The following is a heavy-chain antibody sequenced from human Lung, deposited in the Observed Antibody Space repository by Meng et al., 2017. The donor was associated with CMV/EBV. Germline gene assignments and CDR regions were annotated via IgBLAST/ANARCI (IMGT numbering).Heavy chain of an antibody. J-gene: IGHJ4*02. CDR1: GYTFTSYD. D-gene: IGHD6-19*01. Sequence: QVQRVQSGGEVKKPGASVKVFCKASGYTFTSYDINWVRQGTGQGLEWMGWMNPNRGTTGYAQKFQGRVTMTRNISRSTAYMDLSSLRSEDTAVYYCATGVADFEYWGQGTLVTVSS. CDR2: MNPNRGTT. V-gene: IGHV1-8*01. CDR3: ATGVADFEY.